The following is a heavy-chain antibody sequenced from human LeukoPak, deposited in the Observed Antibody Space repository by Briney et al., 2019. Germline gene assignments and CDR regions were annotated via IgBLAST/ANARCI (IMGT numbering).Heavy chain of an antibody. J-gene: IGHJ3*02. Sequence: PGGSLRLSCAASGFTFSSIAMTWVRQAPGKGLECVSYIDSSSSSIYYADSVKGRFTISRDNAKNSLYLQMNSLRDEDTAVYYCAREPRYCGGDCGAFDIWGQGTMVTVSS. D-gene: IGHD2-21*02. CDR2: IDSSSSSI. CDR1: GFTFSSIA. V-gene: IGHV3-48*02. CDR3: AREPRYCGGDCGAFDI.